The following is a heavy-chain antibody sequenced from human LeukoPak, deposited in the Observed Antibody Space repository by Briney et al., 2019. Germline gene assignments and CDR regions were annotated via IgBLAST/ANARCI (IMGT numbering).Heavy chain of an antibody. V-gene: IGHV3-48*01. D-gene: IGHD1-1*01. Sequence: GGSLRLSCAVSGFPFSSYSMNWVRQAPGKGLEWVSYISASGSNIYYLDAVKGRFTVSRDNAMNSLFLQMGRPRAEDTAIYYCVRVKGTYFDFWGQGTPVTVSS. CDR1: GFPFSSYS. J-gene: IGHJ4*02. CDR3: VRVKGTYFDF. CDR2: ISASGSNI.